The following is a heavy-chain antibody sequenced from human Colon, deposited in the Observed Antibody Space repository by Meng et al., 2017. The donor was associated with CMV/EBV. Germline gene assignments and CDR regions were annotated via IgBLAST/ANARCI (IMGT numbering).Heavy chain of an antibody. J-gene: IGHJ6*02. V-gene: IGHV3-20*01. D-gene: IGHD2-2*01. CDR2: INWNGGRT. Sequence: GGSLRLSCAASGFTFDDYAMHWVRQAPGKGLEWVSGINWNGGRTGYADSVKGRFTISRDNAKNSLYLQMNSLRAEDTALYHCARGKGYCSSSDCSLGTNYYYYYGMDVWGQGTTVTVSS. CDR1: GFTFDDYA. CDR3: ARGKGYCSSSDCSLGTNYYYYYGMDV.